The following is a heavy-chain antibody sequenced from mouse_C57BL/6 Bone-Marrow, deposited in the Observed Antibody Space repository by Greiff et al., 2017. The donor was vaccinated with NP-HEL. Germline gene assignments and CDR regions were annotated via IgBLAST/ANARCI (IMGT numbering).Heavy chain of an antibody. D-gene: IGHD1-1*01. J-gene: IGHJ2*01. Sequence: EVQLQQSGAELVRPGASVKLSCTASGFNIKDDYMHWVKQRPDQGLEWIGWIDPENGDTEYASKFQGKATITADTSSNTAYLQLSSLTSEDTAVYYCTTPITTVVAPYWGQGTTLTVSS. CDR1: GFNIKDDY. CDR3: TTPITTVVAPY. CDR2: IDPENGDT. V-gene: IGHV14-4*01.